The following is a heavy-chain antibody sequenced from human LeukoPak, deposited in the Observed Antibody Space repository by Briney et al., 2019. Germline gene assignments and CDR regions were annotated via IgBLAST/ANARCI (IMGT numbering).Heavy chain of an antibody. V-gene: IGHV4-4*07. D-gene: IGHD3-9*01. CDR3: ARTELRYFDWLPTYYYYYYIDV. J-gene: IGHJ6*03. Sequence: SETLSLTCTVSGGSISSYYWSWIRKPAGKGLEWIGRIYTSGSTNYNPSLKSRVTMSVDTSKNQFSLKLSSVTAADTAVYYCARTELRYFDWLPTYYYYYYIDVWGKGTTVTISS. CDR2: IYTSGST. CDR1: GGSISSYY.